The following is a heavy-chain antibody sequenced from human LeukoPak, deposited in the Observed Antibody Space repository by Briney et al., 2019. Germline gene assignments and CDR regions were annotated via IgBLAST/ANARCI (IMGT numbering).Heavy chain of an antibody. CDR1: GFTFSSYS. D-gene: IGHD3-22*01. CDR3: AKALRGGFFFDSSGPDY. V-gene: IGHV3-30*02. J-gene: IGHJ4*02. CDR2: LRYDGTNK. Sequence: QPGGSLRLSCAASGFTFSSYSMNWVRQAPGKGLDWVSFLRYDGTNKLYADSVKGRFTISRDNSKNMLFLQMNSLRAEDTAVYYCAKALRGGFFFDSSGPDYWGQGTLVTVSS.